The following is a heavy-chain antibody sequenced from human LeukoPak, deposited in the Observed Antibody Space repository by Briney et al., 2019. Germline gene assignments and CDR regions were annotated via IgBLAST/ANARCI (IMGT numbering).Heavy chain of an antibody. CDR1: GFTFSSYG. J-gene: IGHJ6*02. Sequence: PGGSLRLSCAASGFTFSSYGMHWVRQAPGKGLEWVAVISYDGSNKYYADSVKGRFTISRDTSKNTLYLQMNSLRVEDTAVYYCARVRYQLQPYYYGMDVWGQGTTVTVSS. V-gene: IGHV3-30*03. CDR2: ISYDGSNK. D-gene: IGHD2-2*01. CDR3: ARVRYQLQPYYYGMDV.